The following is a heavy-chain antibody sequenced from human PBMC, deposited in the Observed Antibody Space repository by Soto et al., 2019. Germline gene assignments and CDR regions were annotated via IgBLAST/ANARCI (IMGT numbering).Heavy chain of an antibody. CDR2: IYHTGNA. D-gene: IGHD3-22*01. J-gene: IGHJ5*02. V-gene: IGHV4-39*01. CDR1: GDSIRNSRFY. CDR3: ARDYFDSSDYTTNWFDP. Sequence: SETLSLTCSVSGDSIRNSRFYWAWIRQPPGEGLEWIGSIYHTGNAYYNPSLKSRVTIFVDTSKNQFSLKLTSVTAADTALYYCARDYFDSSDYTTNWFDPWGQGT.